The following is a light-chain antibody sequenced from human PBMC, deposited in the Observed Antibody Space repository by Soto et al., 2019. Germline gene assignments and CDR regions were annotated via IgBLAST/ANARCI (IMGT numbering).Light chain of an antibody. V-gene: IGKV1-39*01. CDR2: AAS. CDR1: QSISSY. J-gene: IGKJ1*01. Sequence: DIQMTQSPSSLSASVGDRVTITCRASQSISSYLNWYQQKPGKAPKLLIYAASSLQSGVPSRFSGSGSGTDFTLTISSLQPEDFENYSCHQSYSTPWTFGQGTKVEIK. CDR3: HQSYSTPWT.